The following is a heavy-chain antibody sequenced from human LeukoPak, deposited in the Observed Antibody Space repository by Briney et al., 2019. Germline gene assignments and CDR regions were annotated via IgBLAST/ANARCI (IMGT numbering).Heavy chain of an antibody. D-gene: IGHD3-16*01. J-gene: IGHJ3*02. CDR2: ISSSSSYI. CDR1: GFTLSGYS. V-gene: IGHV3-21*01. CDR3: ARGRIGGSDAFDI. Sequence: GGSLRISCAASGFTLSGYSMNWVRQAPGRGLEWVSSISSSSSYIYYADSVKGRFTISRDNAKNSLYLQMNSLRAEDTAVYYCARGRIGGSDAFDIWGQGTMVTVSS.